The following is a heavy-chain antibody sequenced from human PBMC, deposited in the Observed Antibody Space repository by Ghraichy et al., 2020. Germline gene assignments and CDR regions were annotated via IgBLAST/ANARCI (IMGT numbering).Heavy chain of an antibody. V-gene: IGHV3-11*06. CDR2: ISGSSTDT. CDR3: AKTPHVLATNHYDD. J-gene: IGHJ4*02. D-gene: IGHD5-24*01. Sequence: GGSLRLSCATSGFTFSATYMSWIRQAPGKGLEWLSYISGSSTDTNYADSVRGRFTVSRDNAKNSLFLLMDGLRVEDTAVYYCAKTPHVLATNHYDDWGQGTQVTVFS. CDR1: GFTFSATY.